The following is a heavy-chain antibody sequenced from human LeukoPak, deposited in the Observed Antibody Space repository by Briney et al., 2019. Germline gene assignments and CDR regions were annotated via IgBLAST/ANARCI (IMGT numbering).Heavy chain of an antibody. D-gene: IGHD3-10*01. CDR1: GFAFNNYV. CDR3: AKGSGASRPYYLDY. CDR2: ISGSGDMT. J-gene: IGHJ4*02. V-gene: IGHV3-23*01. Sequence: GGSLRLSCAASGFAFNNYVMTWVRQAPGKGLDWFSAISGSGDMTYHADSVKGRFTISRDSSKSTLYLQMTSLTAEDTAVYYCAKGSGASRPYYLDYWGRGTLVTVFS.